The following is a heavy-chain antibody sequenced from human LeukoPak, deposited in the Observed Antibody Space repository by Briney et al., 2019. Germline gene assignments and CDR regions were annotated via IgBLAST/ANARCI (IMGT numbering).Heavy chain of an antibody. J-gene: IGHJ4*02. Sequence: GGSLRLSCAASGFTFDDYAMHWVRQAPGKGPEWVSGISWNSGSIGYADSVKGRFTISRDNAKNSLYLQMNSLRAEDTALYYCAKAYQLLSPPDYWGQGTLVTVSS. D-gene: IGHD2-2*01. CDR3: AKAYQLLSPPDY. CDR2: ISWNSGSI. V-gene: IGHV3-9*01. CDR1: GFTFDDYA.